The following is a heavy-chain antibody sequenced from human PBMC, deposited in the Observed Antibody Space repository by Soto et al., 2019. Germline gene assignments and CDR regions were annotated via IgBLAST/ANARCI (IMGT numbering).Heavy chain of an antibody. V-gene: IGHV6-1*01. CDR2: TYYKSKWNN. CDR3: QGLTWFRGMDG. Sequence: SQTLSLTCAISGDSVSSNSAAWNWIRPSPSRGLEWLGRTYYKSKWNNDYALSVKSRITINPDTSKNQFSLHLYSVTPEDTAVYYCQGLTWFRGMDGWGQGNPVTVSS. CDR1: GDSVSSNSAA. J-gene: IGHJ6*02. D-gene: IGHD3-10*01.